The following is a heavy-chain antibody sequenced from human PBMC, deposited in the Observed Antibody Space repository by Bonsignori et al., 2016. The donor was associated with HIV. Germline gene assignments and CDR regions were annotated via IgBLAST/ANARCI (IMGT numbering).Heavy chain of an antibody. Sequence: QVQLQQWGAGLLKPSETLSLTCAVYGGSFSYYYWSWVRQPPGRGLEWIGEIIHSESTNYNPSLKSRVTISVDTSKNQFSLRLSSLTAADTAVYYCAIGPCYNFWSDSYDRLMCRPASYLDYWGQGTLVTV. V-gene: IGHV4-34*02. CDR3: AIGPCYNFWSDSYDRLMCRPASYLDY. D-gene: IGHD3-3*01. CDR1: GGSFSYYY. J-gene: IGHJ4*02. CDR2: IIHSEST.